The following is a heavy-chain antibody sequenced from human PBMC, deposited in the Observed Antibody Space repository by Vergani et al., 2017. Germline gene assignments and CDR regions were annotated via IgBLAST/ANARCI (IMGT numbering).Heavy chain of an antibody. V-gene: IGHV4-31*03. J-gene: IGHJ4*02. CDR1: GGSISSGGYY. CDR2: IYYSGST. Sequence: QVQLQESGPGLVKPSQTLSLTCTVSGGSISSGGYYWSWIRQHPGKGLEWIGYIYYSGSTYYNPSLKSRVTISVDTSKNQFSLKLSSVTAADTAVYYCARVLGGDYYDSSGYFDYWGQGTLVTVSS. CDR3: ARVLGGDYYDSSGYFDY. D-gene: IGHD3-22*01.